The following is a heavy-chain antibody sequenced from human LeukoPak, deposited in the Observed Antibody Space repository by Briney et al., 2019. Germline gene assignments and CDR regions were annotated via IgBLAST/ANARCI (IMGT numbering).Heavy chain of an antibody. CDR1: GYTFTGYY. Sequence: GASVKVSCKASGYTFTGYYIQWVRQAPGQGLEWMGWINPNSGVTNYAQKFQGRVTMARDTSISTTYMELSGLRSDDTAIFYCARSSSTTGTSSRWFDPWGQGTLVTVSS. D-gene: IGHD1-1*01. J-gene: IGHJ5*02. CDR2: INPNSGVT. CDR3: ARSSSTTGTSSRWFDP. V-gene: IGHV1-2*02.